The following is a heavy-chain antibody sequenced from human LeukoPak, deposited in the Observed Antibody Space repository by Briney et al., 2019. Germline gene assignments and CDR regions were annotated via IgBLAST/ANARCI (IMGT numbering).Heavy chain of an antibody. V-gene: IGHV1-8*01. CDR2: MNPNSGNT. J-gene: IGHJ6*03. D-gene: IGHD6-13*01. CDR3: ARGIGAAAHFYYYYYYMDV. Sequence: GASVKVSCKASGYTFTSYDINGVRQATGQGLEWMGWMNPNSGNTGYAQKFQGRVTMTRNTSISTAYMELSSLRSEDTAVYYCARGIGAAAHFYYYYYYMDVWGKGTTVTVSS. CDR1: GYTFTSYD.